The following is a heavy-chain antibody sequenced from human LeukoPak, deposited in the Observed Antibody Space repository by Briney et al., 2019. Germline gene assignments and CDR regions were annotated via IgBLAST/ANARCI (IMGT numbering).Heavy chain of an antibody. V-gene: IGHV3-23*01. J-gene: IGHJ6*03. CDR3: GKSGYYRLGFYFYFVDV. D-gene: IGHD3-3*01. Sequence: GGSLRLSCAASGFTFTSYAMSWVRQAPGKGLEWVSSISGSGDSTYYADSVKGRFTISRDNSKNALYLQMNSLRAEDTAICYCGKSGYYRLGFYFYFVDVWGKGTTVTVSS. CDR2: ISGSGDST. CDR1: GFTFTSYA.